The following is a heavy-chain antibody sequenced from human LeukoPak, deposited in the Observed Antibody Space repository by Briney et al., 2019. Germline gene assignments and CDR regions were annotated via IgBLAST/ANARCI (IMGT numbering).Heavy chain of an antibody. CDR3: ARGVTMIVWDAFDV. D-gene: IGHD3-22*01. CDR2: ISRSGSAI. CDR1: GFTFSDYY. J-gene: IGHJ3*01. Sequence: GGSLRLSCAASGFTFSDYYMSWIRQAPGKGLEWVSYISRSGSAIYYADSVKGRFTISRDNAKNSLYLQMNSLRAEDTAVYYCARGVTMIVWDAFDVWGQGTMVTVSS. V-gene: IGHV3-11*04.